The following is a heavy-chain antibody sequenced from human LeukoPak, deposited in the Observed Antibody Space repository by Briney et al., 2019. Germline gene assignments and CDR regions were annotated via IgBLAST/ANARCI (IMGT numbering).Heavy chain of an antibody. CDR1: GFTFSNAW. CDR3: TLSSSGWAFDH. D-gene: IGHD6-19*01. CDR2: IKSKTEGETT. Sequence: GGSLRLSCAASGFTFSNAWMTWVRQAPGKGLEWVGRIKSKTEGETTDYDAPVKGRFTISRDDSRNTVYLQMNSLKTEDTGVYFCTLSSSGWAFDHWGQGTLVTVSS. J-gene: IGHJ4*02. V-gene: IGHV3-15*01.